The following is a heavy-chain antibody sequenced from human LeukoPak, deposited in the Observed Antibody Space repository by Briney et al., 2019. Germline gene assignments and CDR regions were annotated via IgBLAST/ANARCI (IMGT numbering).Heavy chain of an antibody. D-gene: IGHD1-26*01. CDR3: ARRLRIVGATQFDY. V-gene: IGHV4-39*01. J-gene: IGHJ4*02. Sequence: PSETLSLTCAVYGGSFSSYYWGWIRQPPGKGLEWIGSIYYSGSTYYNPSLKSRVTISVDTSKNQFSLKLSSVTAADTAVYYCARRLRIVGATQFDYWGQGTLVTVSS. CDR2: IYYSGST. CDR1: GGSFSSYY.